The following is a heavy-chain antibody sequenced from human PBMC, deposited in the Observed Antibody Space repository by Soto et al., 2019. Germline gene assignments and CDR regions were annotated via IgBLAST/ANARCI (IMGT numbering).Heavy chain of an antibody. J-gene: IGHJ4*02. D-gene: IGHD3-22*01. V-gene: IGHV3-74*01. Sequence: PGGTLTLSCAASGFTISSYWMHWVRQAPGKGLVWIARINSDGSGTYYADSVKGRLTISRDNVKNTLSLPINSLRAEDTVVFYCVRGAGDYYDGNGYLGRHWGQGTLVTVSS. CDR2: INSDGSGT. CDR1: GFTISSYW. CDR3: VRGAGDYYDGNGYLGRH.